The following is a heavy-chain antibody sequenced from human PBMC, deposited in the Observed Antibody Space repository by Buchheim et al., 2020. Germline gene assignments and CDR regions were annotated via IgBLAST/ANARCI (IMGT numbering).Heavy chain of an antibody. CDR1: GFTFSSYA. CDR3: AKSEMDIVVVVAATLSYYYYGMDV. D-gene: IGHD2-15*01. Sequence: EVQLLESGGGLVQPGGSLRLSCAASGFTFSSYAMSWVGQAPGKGREWVSAISGSGGSTYYADSVTGRSTTSRANSKTRLYPQMNSLRAEDTAVYYCAKSEMDIVVVVAATLSYYYYGMDVWGQGTT. CDR2: ISGSGGST. J-gene: IGHJ6*02. V-gene: IGHV3-23*01.